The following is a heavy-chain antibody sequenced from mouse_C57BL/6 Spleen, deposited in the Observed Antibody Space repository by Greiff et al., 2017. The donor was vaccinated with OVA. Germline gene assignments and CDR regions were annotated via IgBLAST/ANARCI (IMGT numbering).Heavy chain of an antibody. V-gene: IGHV1-82*01. CDR1: GYAFSSSW. Sequence: QVQLKQSGPELVKPGASVKISCKASGYAFSSSWMNWVKQRPGKGLEWIGRIYPGDGDTNYNGKFKGKATLTADKSSSTAYMQLSSLTSEDSAVYFCARKRGNGGHFDYWGQGTTLTVSS. CDR2: IYPGDGDT. CDR3: ARKRGNGGHFDY. J-gene: IGHJ2*01.